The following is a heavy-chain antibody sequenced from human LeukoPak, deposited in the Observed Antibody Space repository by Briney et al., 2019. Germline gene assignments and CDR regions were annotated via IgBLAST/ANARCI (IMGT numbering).Heavy chain of an antibody. D-gene: IGHD6-19*01. V-gene: IGHV3-20*04. J-gene: IGHJ4*02. CDR1: GFTFDDYA. CDR2: INWNGGTT. CDR3: ARGDKIRLGSPIVHSSGWYMFDY. Sequence: GGSLRLSCAASGFTFDDYAMTWVRQTPGKGLEWVSGINWNGGTTIYADSLKGRFTISRDNAKNSLYLQMNSLRAEDTALYYCARGDKIRLGSPIVHSSGWYMFDYWGQGTLVTVSS.